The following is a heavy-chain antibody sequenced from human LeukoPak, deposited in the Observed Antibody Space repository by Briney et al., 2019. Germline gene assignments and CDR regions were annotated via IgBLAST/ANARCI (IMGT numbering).Heavy chain of an antibody. J-gene: IGHJ4*02. CDR3: ARQYYYGSGSYLY. CDR2: IYYSGST. V-gene: IGHV4-39*01. D-gene: IGHD3-10*01. Sequence: PSETLSLTCTVSGGSISSSSYYWGWIRQPPGKGLEWIGSIYYSGSTYYNPSLKSRVTISVDTSKNQFSLKLSSVTAADTAVYYCARQYYYGSGSYLYWGQGTLVTVSS. CDR1: GGSISSSSYY.